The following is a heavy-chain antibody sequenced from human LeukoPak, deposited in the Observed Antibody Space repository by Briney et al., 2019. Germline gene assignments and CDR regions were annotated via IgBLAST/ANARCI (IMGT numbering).Heavy chain of an antibody. CDR3: ARVTDSSGYYYARDYAFDI. V-gene: IGHV4-59*01. D-gene: IGHD3-22*01. CDR2: IYYSGST. J-gene: IGHJ3*02. Sequence: SETLSLTCIVSGGSISSYYWSWIRQPPGKGLEWIGYIYYSGSTNYNPSLKSRVTISVDTSKNQFSLKLSSVTAADTAVYYCARVTDSSGYYYARDYAFDIWGQGTMVTVSS. CDR1: GGSISSYY.